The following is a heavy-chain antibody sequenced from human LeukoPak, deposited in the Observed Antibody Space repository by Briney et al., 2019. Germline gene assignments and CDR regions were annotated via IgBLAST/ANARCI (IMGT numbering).Heavy chain of an antibody. CDR3: ARDHDYVWGSYRSLGY. D-gene: IGHD3-16*02. V-gene: IGHV3-30*02. J-gene: IGHJ4*02. CDR2: IWRDGSNQ. Sequence: QPGGSLRLPCEASQFSFSRYAMHWVRQAPGKGLEWVAIIWRDGSNQHYADSAKGRFIISRDNSKNTLYLQMNSLRAEDTAVYYCARDHDYVWGSYRSLGYWGQGTLVTVSS. CDR1: QFSFSRYA.